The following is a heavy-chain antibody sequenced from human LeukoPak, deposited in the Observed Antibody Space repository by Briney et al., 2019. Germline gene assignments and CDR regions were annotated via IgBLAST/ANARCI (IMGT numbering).Heavy chain of an antibody. D-gene: IGHD1-26*01. CDR2: IYYSGST. V-gene: IGHV4-59*12. J-gene: IGHJ5*02. Sequence: SETLSLTCAVSGGSISSYYWSWIRQPPGKGLEWIGYIYYSGSTYYNPSLKSRVTISVDTSKNQFSLKLSSVTAADTAVYYCVKDNGRWFDPWGQGTLVIVSS. CDR1: GGSISSYY. CDR3: VKDNGRWFDP.